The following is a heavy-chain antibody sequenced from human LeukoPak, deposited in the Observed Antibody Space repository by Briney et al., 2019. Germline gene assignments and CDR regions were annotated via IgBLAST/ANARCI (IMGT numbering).Heavy chain of an antibody. V-gene: IGHV1-18*04. Sequence: ASVKVSCKASGYTFTSHGISWVRQAPGQGLEWMGWISAYNGNTNYAQKLQGRVTMTTDTSTSTACMELRSLRSDDTAVYYCARECSSTSCYVLRAFDIWGQGTMVTVSS. CDR1: GYTFTSHG. CDR2: ISAYNGNT. CDR3: ARECSSTSCYVLRAFDI. J-gene: IGHJ3*02. D-gene: IGHD2-2*01.